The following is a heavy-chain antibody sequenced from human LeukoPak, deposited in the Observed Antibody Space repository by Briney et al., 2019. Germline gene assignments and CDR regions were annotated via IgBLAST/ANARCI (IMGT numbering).Heavy chain of an antibody. Sequence: SETLSLTCTVSGGSISSYYWSWIRQPPGKGLEWIGYIYYSGSTNYNPSLKSRVTISVDTSKNQFSLKLSSVTAADTAVYYCARWDLVGVYFDYWGQGTLVTVSS. CDR2: IYYSGST. CDR3: ARWDLVGVYFDY. V-gene: IGHV4-59*01. CDR1: GGSISSYY. D-gene: IGHD1-26*01. J-gene: IGHJ4*02.